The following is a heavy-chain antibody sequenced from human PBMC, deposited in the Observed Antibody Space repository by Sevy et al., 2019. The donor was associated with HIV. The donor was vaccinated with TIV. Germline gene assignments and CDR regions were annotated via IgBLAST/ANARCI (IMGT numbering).Heavy chain of an antibody. CDR3: TRWSGSQSIFDY. J-gene: IGHJ4*02. V-gene: IGHV3-49*04. CDR2: FKSKIHGGTT. CDR1: GFIFGDYG. D-gene: IGHD1-26*01. Sequence: GASLKISCTASGFIFGDYGMSWVRQAPGKGLEWIAFFKSKIHGGTTENAASAKGRFTISRDDSKNIVYLQMSNLKTEDTAVYYCTRWSGSQSIFDYWGQGTLVTVSS.